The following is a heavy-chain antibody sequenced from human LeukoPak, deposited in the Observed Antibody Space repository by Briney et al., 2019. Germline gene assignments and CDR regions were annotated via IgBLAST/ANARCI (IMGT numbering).Heavy chain of an antibody. CDR1: GYSISSGYY. CDR2: IYYSGST. CDR3: ARRNGGYSSSWYNY. J-gene: IGHJ4*02. D-gene: IGHD6-13*01. V-gene: IGHV4-38-2*02. Sequence: SETLSLTCTVSGYSISSGYYWGWIRQPPGKGLEWIGSIYYSGSTHYNPSLKSRVTISVDTSKNQFSLKLSSVTAADTAVYYCARRNGGYSSSWYNYWGQGTLVTVSS.